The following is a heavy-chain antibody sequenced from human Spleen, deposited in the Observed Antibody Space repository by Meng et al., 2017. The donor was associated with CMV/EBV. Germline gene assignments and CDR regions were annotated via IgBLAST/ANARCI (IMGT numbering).Heavy chain of an antibody. CDR3: ARGLFRKSSRFYYYYYGMDV. Sequence: SETLSLTCTVSGVSISSYYWTWIRQPPGKGLEWIGYIYYRGNTNYNPSLKSRVTMSVDTSRNQFSLTLSSVTAADTAVYYCARGLFRKSSRFYYYYYGMDVWGQGTTVTVSS. V-gene: IGHV4-59*01. D-gene: IGHD6-6*01. CDR1: GVSISSYY. CDR2: IYYRGNT. J-gene: IGHJ6*02.